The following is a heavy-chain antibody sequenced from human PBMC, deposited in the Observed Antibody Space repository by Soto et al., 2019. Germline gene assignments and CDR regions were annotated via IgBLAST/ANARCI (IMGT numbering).Heavy chain of an antibody. Sequence: QVQLVQSGAEVKKPGSSVKVSCKASGGTFSSYAISWVRQDPGQGLEWMGGIIPIFGTANYAQKFQGRVTITADESTSTAYMELSSLRSEDTAVYYCAYSTGYCSGGSCSNWFDPWGQGTLVTVSS. CDR2: IIPIFGTA. D-gene: IGHD2-15*01. CDR1: GGTFSSYA. J-gene: IGHJ5*02. V-gene: IGHV1-69*12. CDR3: AYSTGYCSGGSCSNWFDP.